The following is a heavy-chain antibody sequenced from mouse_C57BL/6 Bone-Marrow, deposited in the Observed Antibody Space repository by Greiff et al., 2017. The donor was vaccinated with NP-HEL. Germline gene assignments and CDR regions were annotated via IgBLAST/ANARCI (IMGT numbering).Heavy chain of an antibody. V-gene: IGHV14-4*01. D-gene: IGHD2-4*01. Sequence: EVQLQQSGAELVRPGASVKLSCTASGFNIKDDYMHWVKQRPEQGLEWIGWIDPENGDTEYASKFQGKATITADTSSNTAYLQLSSLTSEDTAVYYCTDDYDWFAYWGQGTLVTVSA. CDR1: GFNIKDDY. CDR2: IDPENGDT. CDR3: TDDYDWFAY. J-gene: IGHJ3*01.